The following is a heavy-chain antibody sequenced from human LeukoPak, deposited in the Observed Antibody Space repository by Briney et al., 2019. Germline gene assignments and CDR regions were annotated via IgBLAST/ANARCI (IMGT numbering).Heavy chain of an antibody. V-gene: IGHV4-4*07. CDR3: AREGRSSSSGY. Sequence: SETLSLTCTVSGGSISTYYWTWIRQPAGKGLEWIRRISSSGSTNYNPSLKSRVTMSVDTSKNQFSLKLTSVTAADTAVYYCAREGRSSSSGYWGQGTLVTVSS. CDR1: GGSISTYY. D-gene: IGHD6-6*01. CDR2: ISSSGST. J-gene: IGHJ4*02.